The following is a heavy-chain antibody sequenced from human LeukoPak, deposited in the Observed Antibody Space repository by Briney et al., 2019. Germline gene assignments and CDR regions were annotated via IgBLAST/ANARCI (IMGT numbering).Heavy chain of an antibody. V-gene: IGHV3-7*01. CDR1: GFTFSSYW. CDR3: ARARTYGVPAAMGDY. Sequence: GGSLRLSCAASGFTFSSYWMSWVRQAPGKGLEWVANIKQDGSEKYYVDSVKGRFTISRDNAKNSLYLQMNSLRAEDTAVYYCARARTYGVPAAMGDYWGQGTLVTVSS. D-gene: IGHD2-2*01. CDR2: IKQDGSEK. J-gene: IGHJ4*02.